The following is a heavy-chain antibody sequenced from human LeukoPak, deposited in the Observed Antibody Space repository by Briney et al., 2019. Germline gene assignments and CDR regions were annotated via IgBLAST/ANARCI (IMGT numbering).Heavy chain of an antibody. V-gene: IGHV1-69*13. CDR3: ARARGVGDDLYYFDY. CDR1: GGTFSSYA. J-gene: IGHJ4*02. Sequence: GASVKVSCKASGGTFSSYAISWVRQALGQGLEWMGGIIPIFGTANYAQKFQGRVTITADESTSTAYMELSSLRSEDTAVYYCARARGVGDDLYYFDYWGQGTLVTVSS. CDR2: IIPIFGTA. D-gene: IGHD3-3*01.